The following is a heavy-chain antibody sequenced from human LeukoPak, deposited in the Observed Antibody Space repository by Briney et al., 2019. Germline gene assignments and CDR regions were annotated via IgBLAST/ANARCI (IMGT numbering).Heavy chain of an antibody. CDR3: ASLYPGEQQPDY. J-gene: IGHJ4*02. CDR2: IIPIFGTA. D-gene: IGHD6-13*01. Sequence: SVKVSCKASGGTFSSYAIIWVRQAPGQGLEWMGGIIPIFGTANYAQKFQGRVTITTDESTSTAYMELSSLRSEDTAVYYCASLYPGEQQPDYWGQGTLVTVSS. CDR1: GGTFSSYA. V-gene: IGHV1-69*05.